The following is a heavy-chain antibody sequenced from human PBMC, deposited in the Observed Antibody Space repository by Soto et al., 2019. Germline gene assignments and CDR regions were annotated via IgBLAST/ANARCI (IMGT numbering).Heavy chain of an antibody. CDR1: GFTFSSYA. Sequence: GGSLRLSCAASGFTFSSYAMSWVRQAPGKGLEWVSAISGSGGSTYYADSVKGRFTISRDNSKNTLYLQMNSLRAEDTAVYYCAKSRIAARPSTPSWFDPWGQGTLVTVSS. V-gene: IGHV3-23*01. CDR3: AKSRIAARPSTPSWFDP. D-gene: IGHD6-6*01. CDR2: ISGSGGST. J-gene: IGHJ5*02.